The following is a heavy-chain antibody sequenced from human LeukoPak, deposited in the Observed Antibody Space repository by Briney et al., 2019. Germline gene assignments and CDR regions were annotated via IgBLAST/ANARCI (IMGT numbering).Heavy chain of an antibody. V-gene: IGHV3-23*01. J-gene: IGHJ4*02. D-gene: IGHD3-22*01. Sequence: QSGGSLTLSCAVSGFTFSSYALSWVRQAPGKGLEWVSAINGSGGSTYYADSQKGRFTISRDNSKNTLYLQMNSLRAEDAAVYYCAKDYYYDGSGYSQAFDYWGQGTLVTVSS. CDR3: AKDYYYDGSGYSQAFDY. CDR2: INGSGGST. CDR1: GFTFSSYA.